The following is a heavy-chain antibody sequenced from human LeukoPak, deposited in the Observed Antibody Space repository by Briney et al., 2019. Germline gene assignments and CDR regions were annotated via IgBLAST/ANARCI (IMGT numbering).Heavy chain of an antibody. CDR2: IYYSGST. D-gene: IGHD2-15*01. CDR3: ARWVVVVAATQKWFDP. V-gene: IGHV4-31*03. Sequence: SETLSLTCTVSGGSISSGGYYWSWIRQHPGKGLEWIGYIYYSGSTYYNPSLKSRVTISVDTSKNQFSLKLSSVTAADTAVYYCARWVVVVAATQKWFDPWAREPWSPSPQ. CDR1: GGSISSGGYY. J-gene: IGHJ5*02.